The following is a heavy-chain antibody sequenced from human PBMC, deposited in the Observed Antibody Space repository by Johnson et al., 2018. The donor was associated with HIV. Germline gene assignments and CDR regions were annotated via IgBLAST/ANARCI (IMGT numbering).Heavy chain of an antibody. CDR3: ARAVCRGGRCYSHDAFDI. CDR2: IGTAGDT. J-gene: IGHJ3*02. Sequence: EVQLVESGGGLKQPGGSLRLSCAASGFTFSSYDMHRVRQATGKGLEWVSTIGTAGDTYYPGSVKGRFTVSREDAKNSLYLQMNSLRAGDTALYYCARAVCRGGRCYSHDAFDIWGQGTMVTVSS. D-gene: IGHD2-15*01. V-gene: IGHV3-13*01. CDR1: GFTFSSYD.